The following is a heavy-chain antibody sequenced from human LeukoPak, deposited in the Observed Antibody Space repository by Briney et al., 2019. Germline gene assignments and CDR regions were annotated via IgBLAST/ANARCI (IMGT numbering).Heavy chain of an antibody. Sequence: ASVKVSCKASGFTFTSSAVQWVRQARGQRLEWIGWIVVGSGNTNYAQKFQERVTITRDMSTSTAYMELSSLRSEDTAVYYCAAVRNYYYGSGSYYNGEYYFGYWGQGTLVTVSS. CDR1: GFTFTSSA. D-gene: IGHD3-10*01. V-gene: IGHV1-58*01. CDR3: AAVRNYYYGSGSYYNGEYYFGY. CDR2: IVVGSGNT. J-gene: IGHJ4*02.